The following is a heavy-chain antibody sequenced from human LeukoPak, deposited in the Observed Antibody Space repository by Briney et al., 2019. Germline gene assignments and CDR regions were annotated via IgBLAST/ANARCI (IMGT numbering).Heavy chain of an antibody. D-gene: IGHD1-26*01. J-gene: IGHJ3*02. CDR3: ARVRELLPFDAFDI. CDR1: GYTFTSYG. V-gene: IGHV1-18*01. CDR2: ISAYNGNT. Sequence: ASVKVSCKASGYTFTSYGISWVRQAPGQGLEWMGWISAYNGNTNYAQKLQGRVTMTTDTSTSTAYMELRSLRSEDTAVYYCARVRELLPFDAFDIWGQGTMVTVSS.